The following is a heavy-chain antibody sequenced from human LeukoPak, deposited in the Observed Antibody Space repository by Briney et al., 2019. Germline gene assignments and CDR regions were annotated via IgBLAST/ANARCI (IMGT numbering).Heavy chain of an antibody. Sequence: GGSLRLSCAASGLTFSSYSMNWVRQAPGKGLEWVSSISSSSSYIYYADSVKGRFTISRDNAKNSLYLQMNSLRAEDTAVYYCARDYGSGSYDYYGMDVWGKGTTVTVSS. CDR3: ARDYGSGSYDYYGMDV. V-gene: IGHV3-21*01. CDR1: GLTFSSYS. J-gene: IGHJ6*04. D-gene: IGHD3-10*01. CDR2: ISSSSSYI.